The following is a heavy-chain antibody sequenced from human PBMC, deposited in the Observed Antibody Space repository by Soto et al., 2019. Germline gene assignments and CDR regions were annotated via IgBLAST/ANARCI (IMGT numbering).Heavy chain of an antibody. D-gene: IGHD6-19*01. V-gene: IGHV3-33*01. CDR1: GFTFSSYG. Sequence: QVQQVESGGGVVQPGRSLRLSCAASGFTFSSYGMHWVRQAPGKGLEWVAVIWYDGSNKYYADSVKGRFTISRDNSKNTLYLQMNSLRAEDTAVYYCARLQLLVGGYYYGLDVWGQGTTVTVSS. CDR3: ARLQLLVGGYYYGLDV. J-gene: IGHJ6*02. CDR2: IWYDGSNK.